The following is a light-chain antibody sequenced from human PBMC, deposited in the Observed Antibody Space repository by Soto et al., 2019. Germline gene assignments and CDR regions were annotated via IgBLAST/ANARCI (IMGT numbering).Light chain of an antibody. J-gene: IGLJ1*01. Sequence: QSALTQPASVSGSPGQSITISCTGTSSDVGGYNYVSWYQQHPGKAPKLMIYDVSNRPPGVSNRFSGSKSGNTASLTISGLQAKDEADYYCSSYTSSSTYVFGTGTKLTVL. V-gene: IGLV2-14*01. CDR2: DVS. CDR1: SSDVGGYNY. CDR3: SSYTSSSTYV.